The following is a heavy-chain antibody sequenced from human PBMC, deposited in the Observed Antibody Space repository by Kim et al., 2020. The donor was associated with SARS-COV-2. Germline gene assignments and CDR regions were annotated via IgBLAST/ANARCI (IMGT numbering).Heavy chain of an antibody. Sequence: GGSLRLSCAASGFTFSSYAMHWVRQAPGKGLEWVAVISYDGSNKYYADSVKGRFTISRDNSKNTLYLQMNSLRAEDTAVYYCASFDLGKRMVATEVYWGQGTLVTVSS. CDR2: ISYDGSNK. V-gene: IGHV3-30*04. CDR3: ASFDLGKRMVATEVY. CDR1: GFTFSSYA. D-gene: IGHD5-12*01. J-gene: IGHJ4*02.